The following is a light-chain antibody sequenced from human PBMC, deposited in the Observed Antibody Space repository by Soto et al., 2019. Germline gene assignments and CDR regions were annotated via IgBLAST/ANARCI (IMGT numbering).Light chain of an antibody. J-gene: IGLJ2*01. V-gene: IGLV3-21*04. Sequence: SYELTQPPSVSVAPGKTARITCGGNNIGSNSVHWYQQKPGQAPVLVIYYDSDRPSGIPERFSGSNSGNTATLTISSVEAGDEADYYCQVWDSSSDHVVFGGGTKLAVL. CDR3: QVWDSSSDHVV. CDR1: NIGSNS. CDR2: YDS.